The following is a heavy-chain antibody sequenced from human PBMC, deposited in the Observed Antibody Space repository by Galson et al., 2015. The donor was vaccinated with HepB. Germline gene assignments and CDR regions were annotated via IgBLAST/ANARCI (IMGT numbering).Heavy chain of an antibody. J-gene: IGHJ4*02. CDR2: ISGSGGST. CDR3: AKGPIFGVVIIWFDY. CDR1: GFTFSSYA. V-gene: IGHV3-23*01. Sequence: SLRLSCAASGFTFSSYAMSWVRQAPGKGLEWVSAISGSGGSTYYADSVKGRFTISRDNSKNTLYLQMNSLRAEDTAVYYCAKGPIFGVVIIWFDYWGQGTLVTVSS. D-gene: IGHD3-3*01.